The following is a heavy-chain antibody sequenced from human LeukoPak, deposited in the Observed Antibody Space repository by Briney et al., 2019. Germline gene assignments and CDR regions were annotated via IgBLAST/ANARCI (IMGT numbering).Heavy chain of an antibody. CDR3: ARRGVDCSGGSCYLYYFDY. V-gene: IGHV5-51*01. D-gene: IGHD2-15*01. CDR2: ISPGDSDT. Sequence: GESLKISCQGSGYSFTSYWIGWVRQMPGKGLEWKGIISPGDSDTRYSPSFQGQVTISADKSISTAYLQWSSLNASDTAMYYCARRGVDCSGGSCYLYYFDYWGQGTLVTVSS. J-gene: IGHJ4*02. CDR1: GYSFTSYW.